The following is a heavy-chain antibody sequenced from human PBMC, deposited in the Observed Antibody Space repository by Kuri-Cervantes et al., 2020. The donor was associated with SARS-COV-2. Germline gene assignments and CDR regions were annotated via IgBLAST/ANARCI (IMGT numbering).Heavy chain of an antibody. Sequence: ASVKVSCKASGYTFTGYYMHWVRQAPGQGLEWMRWINPNSGGTNYPQKFQGRVTMTRDTSISTAYMELSRLRSDDTAVYYCALMAGYYYYYYMDVWGKGTTVTVSS. V-gene: IGHV1-2*02. CDR3: ALMAGYYYYYYMDV. J-gene: IGHJ6*03. CDR1: GYTFTGYY. D-gene: IGHD5-24*01. CDR2: INPNSGGT.